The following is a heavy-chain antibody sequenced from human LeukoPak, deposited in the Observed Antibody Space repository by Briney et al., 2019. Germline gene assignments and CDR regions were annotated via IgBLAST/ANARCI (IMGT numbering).Heavy chain of an antibody. CDR3: ARRRTIIAARPNAFDI. D-gene: IGHD6-6*01. CDR1: GGSFSGYY. V-gene: IGHV4-34*01. J-gene: IGHJ3*02. Sequence: PSETLSLXCAVYGGSFSGYYWSWIRQPPGKGLEWIGEINHSGSTNYNPSLKSRVTISVDTSKNQFSLKLSSVTAADTAVYYCARRRTIIAARPNAFDIWGQGTMVTVSS. CDR2: INHSGST.